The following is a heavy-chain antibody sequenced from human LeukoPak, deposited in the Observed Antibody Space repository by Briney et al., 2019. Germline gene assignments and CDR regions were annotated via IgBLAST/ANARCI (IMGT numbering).Heavy chain of an antibody. Sequence: GGSLRLSCAASGFTFSSYSMNWVRQAPGKGLEWVSSISSSSSYIYYADSVKGRFTISRDNAKNSLYLQMNSLRAEDTAVYYCARANPGLGGFDYWGQGTLVTVSS. J-gene: IGHJ4*02. CDR2: ISSSSSYI. D-gene: IGHD3/OR15-3a*01. CDR1: GFTFSSYS. V-gene: IGHV3-21*01. CDR3: ARANPGLGGFDY.